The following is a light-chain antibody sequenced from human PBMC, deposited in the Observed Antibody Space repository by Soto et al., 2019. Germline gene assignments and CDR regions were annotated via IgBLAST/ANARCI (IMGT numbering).Light chain of an antibody. Sequence: EIVLTQSPGTLSLSPGERATLSCRASQSVSSSFLAWYQQKPGQAPRLLIYGASSRDTVIPDRFSGSGSGTDFTLTISRLEPEDFAVYYCQQYGSSPRTFGQGTKVYSK. CDR3: QQYGSSPRT. CDR1: QSVSSSF. J-gene: IGKJ1*01. V-gene: IGKV3-20*01. CDR2: GAS.